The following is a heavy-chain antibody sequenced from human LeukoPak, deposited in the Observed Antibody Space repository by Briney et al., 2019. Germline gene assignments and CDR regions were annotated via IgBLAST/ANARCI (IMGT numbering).Heavy chain of an antibody. V-gene: IGHV4-30-4*08. CDR3: ARGDFAYYFDY. CDR1: GGSISTGDYY. CDR2: IYYTGST. Sequence: PSETLSLTCTVSGGSISTGDYYWSWIRQPPGKGLEWIGYIYYTGSTYSNPSLKSRVTISVDTSKNQFSLKLSSVTAADTAVYYCARGDFAYYFDYWGQGTLVTVSS. J-gene: IGHJ4*02.